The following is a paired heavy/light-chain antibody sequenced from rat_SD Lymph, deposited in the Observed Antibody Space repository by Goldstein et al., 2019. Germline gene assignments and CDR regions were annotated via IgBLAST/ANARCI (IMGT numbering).Light chain of an antibody. CDR1: QSLLYSENKKNY. V-gene: IGKV8S4*01. CDR2: WAS. CDR3: EQYYDTPLT. J-gene: IGKJ5*01. Sequence: DIVMTQTPSSQAVSAGEKVTMSCKSSQSLLYSENKKNYLAWYQQKPGQSPKLLISWASTRESGVPDRFIGSGSGTDFTLTISSVQAEDLAVYYCEQYYDTPLTFGSGTKLEIK.
Heavy chain of an antibody. CDR2: MWSDGDT. J-gene: IGHJ4*01. Sequence: QVQLKESGPGLVQPSQTLSLTCTVSGFSLTSYHVHWVRQPPGKGLEWMGVMWSDGDTSYNSALKSRLSISRDTSKSQVFLKMSSLQTEDTATYYCARDPSNYGDVMDAWGQGASVTVSS. CDR1: GFSLTSYH. D-gene: IGHD1-11*01. V-gene: IGHV2-32*01. CDR3: ARDPSNYGDVMDA.